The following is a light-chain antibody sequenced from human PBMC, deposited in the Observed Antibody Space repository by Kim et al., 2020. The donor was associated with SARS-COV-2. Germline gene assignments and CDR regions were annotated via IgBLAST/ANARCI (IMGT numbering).Light chain of an antibody. V-gene: IGKV3-20*01. CDR1: QSVSSTY. J-gene: IGKJ1*01. Sequence: SPGERATLSCRASQSVSSTYLVWYQQKPGQAPRLVMYGASNRAIGIPDRFSGSGSGTDFTLTISRLEPEDFAVYYCHQYGSSPRTFGQGTKVDIK. CDR2: GAS. CDR3: HQYGSSPRT.